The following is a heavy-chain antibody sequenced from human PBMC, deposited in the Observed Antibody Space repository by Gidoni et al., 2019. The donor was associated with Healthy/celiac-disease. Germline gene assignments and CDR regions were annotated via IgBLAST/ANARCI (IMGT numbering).Heavy chain of an antibody. V-gene: IGHV3-30*18. CDR2: ISYDGSNK. J-gene: IGHJ4*02. Sequence: QVQLVESGGGVVQPGRSLRLSCAASGFTFSSYGMHWVRQAPGKGLEWVAVISYDGSNKYYADSVKGRFTISRDNSKNTLYLQMNSLRAEDTAVYYCAKDFGWFGESNYFDYWGQGTLVTVSS. D-gene: IGHD3-10*01. CDR1: GFTFSSYG. CDR3: AKDFGWFGESNYFDY.